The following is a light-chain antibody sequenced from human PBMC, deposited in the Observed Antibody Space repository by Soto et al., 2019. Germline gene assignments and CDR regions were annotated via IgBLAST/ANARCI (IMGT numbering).Light chain of an antibody. Sequence: EIVLTQSPASLSVSPWERATLSCRASQSVRSKVAWYQQKPGQAPSLVIYDTYIRATGIPARFSGSGSGTYFTLTISSLQPEDLATYYCQQSYTTPLTFGGGTKVDIK. J-gene: IGKJ4*01. CDR3: QQSYTTPLT. V-gene: IGKV3-15*01. CDR1: QSVRSK. CDR2: DTY.